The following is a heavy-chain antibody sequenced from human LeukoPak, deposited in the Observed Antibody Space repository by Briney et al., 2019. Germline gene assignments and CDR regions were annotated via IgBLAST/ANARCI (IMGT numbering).Heavy chain of an antibody. D-gene: IGHD4-17*01. V-gene: IGHV3-23*01. Sequence: GGSLRLSCAASGFTFTNYAMTWVRQAPGKGLEWVSGISEGVGDTYYADSVRGRFTNSRDNSKNTLYLQMNSLRAEDTALYYCARREKGTTGRFFGYWGQGTLVTVSS. CDR3: ARREKGTTGRFFGY. J-gene: IGHJ4*02. CDR1: GFTFTNYA. CDR2: ISEGVGDT.